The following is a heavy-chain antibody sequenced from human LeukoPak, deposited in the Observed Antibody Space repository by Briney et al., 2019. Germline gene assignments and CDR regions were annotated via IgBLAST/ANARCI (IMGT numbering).Heavy chain of an antibody. CDR1: GGSINGFY. CDR3: ARSEWEKKFDY. Sequence: SETLSLTCTVSGGSINGFYWNWIRQPPGQALEWVGYIYYSGSTNYNPSLKSRVTVSVDTSKNQFSLKLSSVTAADTAVYYCARSEWEKKFDYWGQGTLVTVSS. V-gene: IGHV4-59*01. CDR2: IYYSGST. J-gene: IGHJ4*02. D-gene: IGHD1-26*01.